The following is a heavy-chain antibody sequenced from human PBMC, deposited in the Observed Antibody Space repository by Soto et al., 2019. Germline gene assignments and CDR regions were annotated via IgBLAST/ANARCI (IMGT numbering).Heavy chain of an antibody. J-gene: IGHJ6*02. CDR3: ARHAGGYYGMDV. V-gene: IGHV4-30-2*01. CDR2: IYHSGST. CDR1: GGSISSGGYS. Sequence: SETLSLTCAASGGSISSGGYSWSWIPQPPGKGLEWIGYIYHSGSTYYNPSLKSRVTISVDRSKNQFSLKLSSVTAADTAVYYCARHAGGYYGMDVWGQGTTVTVSS.